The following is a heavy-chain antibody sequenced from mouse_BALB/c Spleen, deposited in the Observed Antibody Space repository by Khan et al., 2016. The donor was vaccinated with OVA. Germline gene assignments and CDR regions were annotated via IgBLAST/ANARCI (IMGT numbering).Heavy chain of an antibody. J-gene: IGHJ3*01. Sequence: EVQLQQSGPDLVKPSQSLSLTCTVTGYSITSEYTWNWIRQFPGNKLEWMGFISYSGNTRYNPSLKSRISITRDTSKNQFFLQLHSVTSEDTATYYCARKDYYDYDPFPYWGQGTLVTVSA. V-gene: IGHV3-2*02. CDR1: GYSITSEYT. D-gene: IGHD2-4*01. CDR2: ISYSGNT. CDR3: ARKDYYDYDPFPY.